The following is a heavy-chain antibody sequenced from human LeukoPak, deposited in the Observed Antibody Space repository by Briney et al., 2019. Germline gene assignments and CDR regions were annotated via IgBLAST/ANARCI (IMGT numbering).Heavy chain of an antibody. CDR3: ARDFGLTQWLVT. CDR1: GGSISSSSYY. Sequence: ETLSLTCTVSGGSISSSSYYWGWIRQPPGKGLEWISVIYSDGSAFYTDSVKGRFTISRDNSKNTLYLQMTNLRAEDTAVYYCARDFGLTQWLVTWGRGTLVTVSS. D-gene: IGHD6-19*01. J-gene: IGHJ2*01. V-gene: IGHV3-53*01. CDR2: IYSDGSA.